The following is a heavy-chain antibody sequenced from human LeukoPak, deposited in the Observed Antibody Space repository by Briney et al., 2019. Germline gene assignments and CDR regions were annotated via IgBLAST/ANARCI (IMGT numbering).Heavy chain of an antibody. Sequence: GGSLRLSCAASRFTFTDVYMSWIRQSPGKGLEWLAYISPNSADISYADSVKGRFTISRDNAKNSLYLQMNSLRVEDTGIYYCSRDPRSLDYWGQGALVTVSS. CDR1: RFTFTDVY. CDR3: SRDPRSLDY. V-gene: IGHV3-11*01. J-gene: IGHJ4*02. CDR2: ISPNSADI.